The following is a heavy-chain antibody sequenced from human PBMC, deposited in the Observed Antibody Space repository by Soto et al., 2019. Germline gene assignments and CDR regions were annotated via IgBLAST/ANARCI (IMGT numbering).Heavy chain of an antibody. CDR2: IIPIFGTA. CDR3: ARAPLSDDILTGYHDPNNWFDP. V-gene: IGHV1-69*13. Sequence: ASVKVSCKASGGTFSSYAISWVRQAPGQGLEWMGGIIPIFGTANYAQKFQGRVTITADESTSTAYMELSSLRSEDTAVYYCARAPLSDDILTGYHDPNNWFDPWGKGTLVTISS. D-gene: IGHD3-9*01. J-gene: IGHJ5*02. CDR1: GGTFSSYA.